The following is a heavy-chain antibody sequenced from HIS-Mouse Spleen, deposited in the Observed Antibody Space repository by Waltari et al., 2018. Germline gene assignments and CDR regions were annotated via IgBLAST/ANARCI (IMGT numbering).Heavy chain of an antibody. D-gene: IGHD2-21*02. Sequence: EVQLVESGGGLVQPGGSLRLSCAASGFTFSSYWMSWVRQAPGKGLEWVANIKQDGSEKYYVDSVKGRFTISRDNAKNSLYLQMNSLRAEDTAVYYCARDLGWGQGDYFDYWGQGTLVTVSS. CDR2: IKQDGSEK. CDR1: GFTFSSYW. V-gene: IGHV3-7*01. CDR3: ARDLGWGQGDYFDY. J-gene: IGHJ4*02.